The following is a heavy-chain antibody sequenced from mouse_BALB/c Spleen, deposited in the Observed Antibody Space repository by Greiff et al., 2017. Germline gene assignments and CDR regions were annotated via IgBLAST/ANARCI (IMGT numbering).Heavy chain of an antibody. CDR3: ARGYYGSSYYAMDY. CDR2: IRNKANGYTT. D-gene: IGHD1-1*01. J-gene: IGHJ4*01. V-gene: IGHV7-3*02. Sequence: EVMLVKSGGGLVQPGGSLRLSCATSGFTFTDYYMSWVRQPPGKALEWLGFIRNKANGYTTEYSASVKGRFTISRDNSQSILYLQMNTLRAEDSATYYCARGYYGSSYYAMDYWGQGTSVTVSS. CDR1: GFTFTDYY.